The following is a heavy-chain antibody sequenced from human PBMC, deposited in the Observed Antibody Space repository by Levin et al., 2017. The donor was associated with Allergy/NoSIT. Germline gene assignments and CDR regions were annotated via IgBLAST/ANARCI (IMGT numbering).Heavy chain of an antibody. CDR1: GFSLNSSEVS. J-gene: IGHJ4*02. D-gene: IGHD3-9*01. V-gene: IGHV2-5*01. Sequence: ESGPTLVKPTQTLTLTCTFSGFSLNSSEVSVGWIRQPPGKALEWLALIYWNDDKRYSPSLKIRLTITKDTSKNQVVLTMANMDPVDTATYYCAHSSYDVFTGRVREYYFDYWGQGTLVTVSS. CDR2: IYWNDDK. CDR3: AHSSYDVFTGRVREYYFDY.